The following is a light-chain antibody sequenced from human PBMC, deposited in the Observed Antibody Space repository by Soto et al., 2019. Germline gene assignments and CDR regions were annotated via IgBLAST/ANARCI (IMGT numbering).Light chain of an antibody. CDR1: QSVSSSQ. J-gene: IGKJ4*01. Sequence: EVELAQSPGTLSLSPGERATLSCRASQSVSSSQLAWFQQKPGQAPRLLIYAASWRAAGIPDRFSGSGSGTDFTLTISRLEPADFAVYNCQQYASAPHTFGGGTKVEIK. CDR2: AAS. V-gene: IGKV3-20*01. CDR3: QQYASAPHT.